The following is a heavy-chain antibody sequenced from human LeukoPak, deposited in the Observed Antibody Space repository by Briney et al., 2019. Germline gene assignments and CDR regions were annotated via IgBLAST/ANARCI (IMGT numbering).Heavy chain of an antibody. Sequence: GGSLRLSCAASGFTFSSYAMPWVRQAPGKGLEWVAVISYDGSNKYYADSVKGRFTISRDNSKNTLYLQMNSLRAEDTAVYYCARDRGPRTTVTKKYYYGMDVWGQGTTVTVSS. V-gene: IGHV3-30-3*01. D-gene: IGHD4-11*01. J-gene: IGHJ6*02. CDR1: GFTFSSYA. CDR2: ISYDGSNK. CDR3: ARDRGPRTTVTKKYYYGMDV.